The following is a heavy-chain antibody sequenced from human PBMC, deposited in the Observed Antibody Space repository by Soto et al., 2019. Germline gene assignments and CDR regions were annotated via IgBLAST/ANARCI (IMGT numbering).Heavy chain of an antibody. CDR3: ARVGSSGWSPDY. CDR2: IFYTGST. CDR1: GGSISGHY. D-gene: IGHD6-19*01. J-gene: IGHJ4*02. Sequence: SETLSLTCTVSGGSISGHYWIWIRQSPGKRLEWIGYIFYTGSTNYNPSLKSRVTLSVDTSKNQFSLRLSSVTAADTAVYYCARVGSSGWSPDYWGQGTLVTVSS. V-gene: IGHV4-59*11.